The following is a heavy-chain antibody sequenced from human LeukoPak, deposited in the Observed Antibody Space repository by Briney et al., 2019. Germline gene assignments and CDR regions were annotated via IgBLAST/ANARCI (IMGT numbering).Heavy chain of an antibody. D-gene: IGHD1-1*01. CDR2: IRYDGSKK. CDR1: GFSFSSFG. Sequence: GGSLRLSCAASGFSFSSFGMHWVRQAPGKGLDWVAFIRYDGSKKYYADSVKGRFTISRDSSKNTLYLQMNSLRAEDTAVYYCARNVRYNWNDVFNWFDPWGQGTLVTVSS. J-gene: IGHJ5*02. CDR3: ARNVRYNWNDVFNWFDP. V-gene: IGHV3-30*02.